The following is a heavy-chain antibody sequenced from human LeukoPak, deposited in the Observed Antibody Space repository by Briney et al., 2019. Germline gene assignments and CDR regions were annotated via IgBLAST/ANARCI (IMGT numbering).Heavy chain of an antibody. Sequence: LSLTCTVSGGSISSSSYYWGWIRQPPGKGLEWVSYISSSGSTIYYADSVKGRFTISRDNAKNSLYLQMNSLRAEDTAVYYCAKVGHYYDSADLDAFDIWGQGTMVTVSS. V-gene: IGHV3-11*01. CDR1: GGSISSSSYY. D-gene: IGHD3-22*01. J-gene: IGHJ3*02. CDR2: ISSSGSTI. CDR3: AKVGHYYDSADLDAFDI.